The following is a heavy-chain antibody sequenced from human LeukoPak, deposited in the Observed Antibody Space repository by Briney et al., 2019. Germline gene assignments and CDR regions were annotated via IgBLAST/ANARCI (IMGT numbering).Heavy chain of an antibody. CDR2: IYYTGSP. CDR3: ARAPQYSSPFDY. CDR1: GGSISSYY. Sequence: SETLSLTCTVSGGSISSYYWSWIRQPPGKGLEWIGYIYYTGSPNHNPSLKSRVTISVDTSKYHFSLKLTSVTAADAAVYYCARAPQYSSPFDYWGQGTLVTVSS. V-gene: IGHV4-59*01. D-gene: IGHD6-6*01. J-gene: IGHJ4*02.